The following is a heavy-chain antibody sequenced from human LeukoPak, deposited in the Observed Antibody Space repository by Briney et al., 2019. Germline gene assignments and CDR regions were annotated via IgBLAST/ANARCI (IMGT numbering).Heavy chain of an antibody. CDR1: GFTFSSYW. CDR3: ILAAAGPAY. Sequence: GGSLRLSCGASGFTFSSYWMHWVRQAPGKGLEWVGRIRGKTDGETTDYAAPVQGRFTISRDDSKDTLYLQMNSLKTEDTAVYYCILAAAGPAYWGQGTLVTVPS. D-gene: IGHD6-13*01. V-gene: IGHV3-15*01. CDR2: IRGKTDGETT. J-gene: IGHJ4*02.